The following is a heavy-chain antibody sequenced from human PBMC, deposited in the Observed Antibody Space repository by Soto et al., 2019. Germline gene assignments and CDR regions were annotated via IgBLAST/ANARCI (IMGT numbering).Heavy chain of an antibody. V-gene: IGHV4-4*02. Sequence: QVQLQESGPGLVMPSGTLSLTCAVSSGSISTSNWWSWVRQPPGKGLEWIGEIYRSGSTNYNPSLKSRDTISVDKSKNQFSLKLSSVTAADTAVYYCARGNRDYYYYMDVWGKGTTVTVSS. D-gene: IGHD3-10*01. CDR1: SGSISTSNW. CDR3: ARGNRDYYYYMDV. CDR2: IYRSGST. J-gene: IGHJ6*03.